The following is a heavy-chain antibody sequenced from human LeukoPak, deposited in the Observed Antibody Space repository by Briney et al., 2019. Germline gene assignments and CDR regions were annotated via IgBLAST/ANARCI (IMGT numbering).Heavy chain of an antibody. CDR1: GFAFRDYL. V-gene: IGHV3-7*01. D-gene: IGHD5-12*01. CDR3: VRDGGVSGYDLLDY. Sequence: GGPLRISCAASGFAFRDYLMTWVRQAPGKGLKWVAHINQDGSKEHYMDSVKARFTISRDNAKNSLSLQMNSLRAEDTAVYYCVRDGGVSGYDLLDYWGQGTLVTVSS. J-gene: IGHJ4*02. CDR2: INQDGSKE.